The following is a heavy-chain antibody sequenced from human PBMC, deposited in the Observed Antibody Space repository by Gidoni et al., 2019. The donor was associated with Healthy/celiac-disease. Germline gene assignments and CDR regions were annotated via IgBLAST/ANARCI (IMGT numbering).Heavy chain of an antibody. V-gene: IGHV3-43D*03. CDR3: AKDRGGYSYGYGADY. J-gene: IGHJ4*02. Sequence: EVQLVESGGVVVQPGGSLARSCGGSGFPFDAYAMHWVRQAPGKGLEWVSLISWDGGSTYYADSVKGRFTISRDNSKNSLYLQMNSLRAEDTALYYCAKDRGGYSYGYGADYWGQGTLVTVSS. CDR1: GFPFDAYA. CDR2: ISWDGGST. D-gene: IGHD5-18*01.